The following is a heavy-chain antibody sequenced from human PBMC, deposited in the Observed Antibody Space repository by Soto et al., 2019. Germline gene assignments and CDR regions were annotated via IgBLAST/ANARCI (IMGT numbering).Heavy chain of an antibody. J-gene: IGHJ5*02. V-gene: IGHV3-33*01. CDR1: GFTFSLYA. Sequence: PGGSLRLSCAASGFTFSLYAIHWVRQAPGKGLEWVAAIWGDGSDKKYADSVKGRFTVSRDNSKNTLYLQMNSLRDEDTAVYFCARSGDCTGTSCHLRGPCESWGPGPLVSVSS. D-gene: IGHD2-8*02. CDR2: IWGDGSDK. CDR3: ARSGDCTGTSCHLRGPCES.